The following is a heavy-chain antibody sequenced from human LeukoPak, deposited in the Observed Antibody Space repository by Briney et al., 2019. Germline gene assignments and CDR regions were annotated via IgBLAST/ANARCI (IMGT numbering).Heavy chain of an antibody. CDR1: GYTFTSYF. CDR3: ARDHSYDSSGYYMH. Sequence: GASVKVSCKASGYTFTSYFIHWVRQAPGQRLEWMGIINPSGGDTSYPQKFQGRVTMTRDMSTSTVYMELSSLRSEDTAVYYCARDHSYDSSGYYMHWGQGTLVTVSS. D-gene: IGHD3-22*01. CDR2: INPSGGDT. J-gene: IGHJ4*02. V-gene: IGHV1-46*01.